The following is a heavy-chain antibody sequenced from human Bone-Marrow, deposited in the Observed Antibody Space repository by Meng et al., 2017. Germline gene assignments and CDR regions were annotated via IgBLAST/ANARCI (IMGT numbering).Heavy chain of an antibody. CDR3: TIYISGHI. J-gene: IGHJ3*02. V-gene: IGHV3-73*01. D-gene: IGHD6-19*01. CDR1: GVSFRDSD. Sequence: GSLKISCAVSGVSFRDSDIHWVRQASGKGLEWVGRIGGKPKSYAAAYAASVRGRFSISRDDSRTTAFLQMNSLKTEDTAVYYCTIYISGHIWGPGTLVTVSS. CDR2: IGGKPKSYAA.